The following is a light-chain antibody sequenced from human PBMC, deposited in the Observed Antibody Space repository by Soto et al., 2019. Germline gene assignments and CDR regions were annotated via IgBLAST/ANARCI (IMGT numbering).Light chain of an antibody. CDR1: QSVGSY. Sequence: EVVWTQSPSTLSLSPGERSTLSCRASQSVGSYLAWYQQKPGQAPRLLIYDASNRATGIPARFSGSGSGTDFTLTISSLEPEDFAVYYCQQRSNWWTFGQGTKVDI. V-gene: IGKV3-11*01. CDR3: QQRSNWWT. J-gene: IGKJ1*01. CDR2: DAS.